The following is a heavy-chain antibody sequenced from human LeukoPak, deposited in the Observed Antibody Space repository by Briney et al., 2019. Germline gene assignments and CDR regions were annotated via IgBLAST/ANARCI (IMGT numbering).Heavy chain of an antibody. CDR2: IDWDDDK. Sequence: GSGPTLVNPTQTLTLTCTFSGFSLSTSGMCVSWIRQPPGKALEWLARIDWDDDKYYSTSLKTRLTISKDTSKNQVVLTMTNMDPVDTATYYCAWIRRSNSGWFLFDYWGQGTLVTVSS. CDR3: AWIRRSNSGWFLFDY. CDR1: GFSLSTSGMC. D-gene: IGHD6-19*01. V-gene: IGHV2-70*11. J-gene: IGHJ4*02.